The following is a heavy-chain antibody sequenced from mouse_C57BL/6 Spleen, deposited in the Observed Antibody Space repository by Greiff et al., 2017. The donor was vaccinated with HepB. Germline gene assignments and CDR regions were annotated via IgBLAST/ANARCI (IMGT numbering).Heavy chain of an antibody. J-gene: IGHJ2*01. Sequence: EVKLVESGGGLVQPGGSMKLSCAASGFTFSDAWMDWVRQSPEKGLEWVAEIRNKANNHATYYAESVKGRFTISRDESKSSVYLQMNSLRAEDTGIYYCTRRGLRRGVDYWGQGTTLTVSS. D-gene: IGHD2-4*01. CDR2: IRNKANNHAT. CDR1: GFTFSDAW. V-gene: IGHV6-6*01. CDR3: TRRGLRRGVDY.